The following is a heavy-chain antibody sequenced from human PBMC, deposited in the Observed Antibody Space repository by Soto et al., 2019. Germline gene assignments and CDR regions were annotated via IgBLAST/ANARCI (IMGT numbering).Heavy chain of an antibody. Sequence: SETLSLTCTVSGASISTFSWSWIRQPPGKGLEWIGYINYSGSTSYNPSLKSRVTISVDTSKNKFSLKLTSVTAADTAVYYCARDSIMWGFDYWGQGTLVTVSS. V-gene: IGHV4-59*01. CDR1: GASISTFS. CDR2: INYSGST. J-gene: IGHJ4*02. CDR3: ARDSIMWGFDY. D-gene: IGHD3-16*01.